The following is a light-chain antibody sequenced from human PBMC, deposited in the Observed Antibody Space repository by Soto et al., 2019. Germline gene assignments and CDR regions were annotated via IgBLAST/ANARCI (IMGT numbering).Light chain of an antibody. J-gene: IGLJ1*01. CDR2: DVS. CDR1: SSDVGGYTY. Sequence: QSALTQPASVSGSPGQSITISCTGTSSDVGGYTYVSWYQQHPGKAPKLMIYDVSNRPSGVSYRFSGSKSGNAASLTISGLQAEDEADYYCSSYTSSRTPGVFGTGTKVTVL. V-gene: IGLV2-14*01. CDR3: SSYTSSRTPGV.